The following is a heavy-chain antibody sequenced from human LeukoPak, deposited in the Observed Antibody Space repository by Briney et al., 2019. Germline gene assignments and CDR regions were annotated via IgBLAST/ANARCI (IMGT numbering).Heavy chain of an antibody. Sequence: VASAKVSCKASGYTFTGYYMHWVRQAPGQGLEWMGWINPNSGGTNYTQKFQGRVTMTRDTSISTAYMELSRLRSDDTAVYYCARARQEYYYDSSGYRDAFDIWGQGTMVTVSS. CDR2: INPNSGGT. CDR1: GYTFTGYY. CDR3: ARARQEYYYDSSGYRDAFDI. V-gene: IGHV1-2*02. D-gene: IGHD3-22*01. J-gene: IGHJ3*02.